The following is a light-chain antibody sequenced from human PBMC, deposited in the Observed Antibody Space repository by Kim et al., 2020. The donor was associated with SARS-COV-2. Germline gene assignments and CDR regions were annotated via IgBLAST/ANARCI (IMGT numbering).Light chain of an antibody. Sequence: STLSESVGDRVIITCRASQSNSMWLAWYQQKPGKAPKLLISKASSLQSGVPSRFSGSGSGTEFTLNISSLQPDDFATYYCQQYDNYFGQGTKLEI. CDR3: QQYDNY. V-gene: IGKV1-5*03. CDR2: KAS. CDR1: QSNSMW. J-gene: IGKJ2*01.